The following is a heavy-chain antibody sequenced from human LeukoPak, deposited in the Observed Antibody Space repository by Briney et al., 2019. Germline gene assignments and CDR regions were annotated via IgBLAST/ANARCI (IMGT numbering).Heavy chain of an antibody. CDR2: ISWNSGSI. CDR1: GFTFDDYA. CDR3: AKGDSSGYYSPVDY. Sequence: GRSLRLSCAASGFTFDDYAMHWVRQAPGKGLEWVSGISWNSGSIGYPDSVKGRFTISRDNAKNSLYLQMNSLRAEDTALYYCAKGDSSGYYSPVDYWGQGTLVTVSS. J-gene: IGHJ4*02. V-gene: IGHV3-9*01. D-gene: IGHD3-22*01.